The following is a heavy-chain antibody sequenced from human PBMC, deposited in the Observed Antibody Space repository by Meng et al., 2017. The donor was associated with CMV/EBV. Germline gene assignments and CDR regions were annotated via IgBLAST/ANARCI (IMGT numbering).Heavy chain of an antibody. V-gene: IGHV5-51*01. J-gene: IGHJ4*02. CDR1: GYSFTGHW. Sequence: GESLMTSCKGSGYSFTGHWIGWVRQMPGKGLEWMGIIYPGGSDTRYSPSFQGQVTISADKSISTAYLQWSSLKASDTAMYYCATAPIEMATNGGFFDYWGQGTLVTVSS. CDR2: IYPGGSDT. CDR3: ATAPIEMATNGGFFDY. D-gene: IGHD5-24*01.